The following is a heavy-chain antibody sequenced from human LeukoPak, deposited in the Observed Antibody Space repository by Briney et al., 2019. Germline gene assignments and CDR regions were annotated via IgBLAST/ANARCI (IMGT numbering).Heavy chain of an antibody. Sequence: EASVKVSCKASGYTFTGYYMRWVRQAPGQGLEWMGWINPNSGGTNYAQKLQGRVTMTRDTSISTAYMELSRLRSDDTAVYYCARVGLLDYGMDVWGQGTTVTVSS. V-gene: IGHV1-2*02. J-gene: IGHJ6*02. CDR3: ARVGLLDYGMDV. CDR2: INPNSGGT. CDR1: GYTFTGYY. D-gene: IGHD3-10*01.